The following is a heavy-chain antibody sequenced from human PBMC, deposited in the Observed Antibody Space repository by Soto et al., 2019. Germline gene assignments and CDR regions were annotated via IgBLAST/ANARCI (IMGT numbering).Heavy chain of an antibody. CDR2: INHSGST. V-gene: IGHV4-34*01. CDR1: GGSFSGYY. D-gene: IGHD6-6*01. CDR3: ARGKGIAARPRYFDY. Sequence: ASETLSLTCAVYGGSFSGYYWSWIRQPPGKGLEWIGEINHSGSTNYNPSLKSRVTISVDTSKNQFSLKLSSVTAADTAVYYCARGKGIAARPRYFDYWGQGTLVTVS. J-gene: IGHJ4*02.